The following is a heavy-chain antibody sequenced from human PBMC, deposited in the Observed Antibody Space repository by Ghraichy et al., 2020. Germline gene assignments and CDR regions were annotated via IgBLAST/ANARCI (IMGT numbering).Heavy chain of an antibody. J-gene: IGHJ2*01. CDR1: AFTFSSYS. V-gene: IGHV3-21*01. Sequence: GSLRLSCAASAFTFSSYSMNWVRQTPGKGLEWVSSISSGGTHIYYADSVKGRFTISRDNAKNSLYLQMNSLRAEDTAVFYCARAPSCSSTSCTDWYFDLWGRGTLVTVSS. CDR2: ISSGGTHI. D-gene: IGHD2-2*01. CDR3: ARAPSCSSTSCTDWYFDL.